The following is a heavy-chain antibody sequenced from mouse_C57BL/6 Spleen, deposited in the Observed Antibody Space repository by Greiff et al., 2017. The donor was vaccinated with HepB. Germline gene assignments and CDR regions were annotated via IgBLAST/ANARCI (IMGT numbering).Heavy chain of an antibody. CDR3: ARDGGTRPFDY. Sequence: EVQGVESGGGLVKPGGSLKLSCAASGFTFSSYAMSWVRQTPEKRLEWVATISDGGSYTYYPDNVKGRFTISRDNAKNNLYLQMSHLKSEDTAMYYCARDGGTRPFDYWGQGTTLTVSS. D-gene: IGHD2-14*01. V-gene: IGHV5-4*01. CDR2: ISDGGSYT. J-gene: IGHJ2*01. CDR1: GFTFSSYA.